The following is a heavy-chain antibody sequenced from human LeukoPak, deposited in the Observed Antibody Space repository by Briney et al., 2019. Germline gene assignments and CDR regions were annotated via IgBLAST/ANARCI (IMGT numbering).Heavy chain of an antibody. J-gene: IGHJ4*02. CDR2: ISYDGSNK. D-gene: IGHD3-10*02. CDR1: GFTFSSYA. V-gene: IGHV3-30-3*01. CDR3: AREGISYYVACLDY. Sequence: PGGSLRLPCAASGFTFSSYAMHWVRQAPGKGLEWVTVISYDGSNKYYADSVKGRFTISRDNSKNTLYLQMNSLRAEDTAVYYCAREGISYYVACLDYWGQGTLVTVSS.